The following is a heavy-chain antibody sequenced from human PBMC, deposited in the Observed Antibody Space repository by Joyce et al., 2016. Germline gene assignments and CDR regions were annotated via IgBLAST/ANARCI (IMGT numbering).Heavy chain of an antibody. CDR1: GFTFSTYA. Sequence: QVQLVESGGGVVQPGGSLRLSCAASGFTFSTYAMHWVRQAPGKGLGVVAVISNDGSNKDYADSGKGRFTISRDTSKNTLYLQMNSLRTEDTAVYYCARDLGGGTYYGGFDYWGQGTLVTVSS. CDR2: ISNDGSNK. V-gene: IGHV3-30-3*01. CDR3: ARDLGGGTYYGGFDY. J-gene: IGHJ4*02. D-gene: IGHD1-26*01.